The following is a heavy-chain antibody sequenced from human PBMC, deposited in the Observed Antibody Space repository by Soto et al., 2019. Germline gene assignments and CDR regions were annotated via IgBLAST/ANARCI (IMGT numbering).Heavy chain of an antibody. D-gene: IGHD3-3*01. Sequence: EASVKVSCKASGYTFTRYGISWVRQENGQGLEWMGWISAYNGNTNYAQKLQGRVTMTTDTSTSTAYMELRSLRSDDTAVYYCARDRGDYDFWSGYYYNWFDPWGQGTLVTVSS. CDR3: ARDRGDYDFWSGYYYNWFDP. J-gene: IGHJ5*02. V-gene: IGHV1-18*01. CDR2: ISAYNGNT. CDR1: GYTFTRYG.